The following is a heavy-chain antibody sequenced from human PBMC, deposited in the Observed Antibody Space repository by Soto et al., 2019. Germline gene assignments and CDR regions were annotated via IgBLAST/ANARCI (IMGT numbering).Heavy chain of an antibody. CDR1: GFTFNNFA. CDR3: ARLASVDV. D-gene: IGHD3-9*01. V-gene: IGHV3-23*01. CDR2: IVASGGAT. Sequence: PGGSLRLSCVTSGFTFNNFAMTWVRQAPGKGLHWVSTIVASGGATYYADSVQGRFTISRDNSKNTLYLQMTSLRDDDAAVYYCARLASVDVWGQGTTVTLSS. J-gene: IGHJ6*02.